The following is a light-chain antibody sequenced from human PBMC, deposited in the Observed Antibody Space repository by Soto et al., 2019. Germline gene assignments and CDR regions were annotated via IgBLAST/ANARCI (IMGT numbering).Light chain of an antibody. V-gene: IGLV4-69*01. CDR2: VNSDGSH. J-gene: IGLJ2*01. Sequence: QPVLTQSPSASASLGASVKLTCTLSSGHSSYAIAWHQQQPKKGPRYLMKVNSDGSHFKGDGIPDRFSGSSSGAERYLTISILQSEDEADYYCQAWGTGIHVFGGGTKLTVL. CDR1: SGHSSYA. CDR3: QAWGTGIHV.